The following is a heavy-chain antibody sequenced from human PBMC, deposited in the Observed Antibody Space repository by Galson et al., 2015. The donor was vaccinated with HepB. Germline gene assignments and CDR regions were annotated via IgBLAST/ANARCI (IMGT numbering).Heavy chain of an antibody. CDR3: ARVADSGYYDFWSGQELFYYYYGMDV. CDR1: GFTFSSYW. J-gene: IGHJ6*02. V-gene: IGHV3-74*01. CDR2: INSDGSST. D-gene: IGHD3-3*01. Sequence: SLRLSCAASGFTFSSYWMHWVRRAPGKGLVWVSRINSDGSSTSYADSVKGRFTISRDNAKDTLYLQMNSLRAEDTAVYYCARVADSGYYDFWSGQELFYYYYGMDVWGQGTTVTVSS.